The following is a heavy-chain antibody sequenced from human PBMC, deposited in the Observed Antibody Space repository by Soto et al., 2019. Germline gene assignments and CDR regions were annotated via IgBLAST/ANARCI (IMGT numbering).Heavy chain of an antibody. V-gene: IGHV3-30*18. CDR1: GFNFSYYG. J-gene: IGHJ4*02. CDR3: AKDQDCGGTSCRFWEPGY. D-gene: IGHD2-2*01. CDR2: ISNDGSNK. Sequence: QVQLVESGGGVVQPGKTLRLSCAAFGFNFSYYGMPWVRQAPGKGLEWVALISNDGSNKYYADYLKGRFTISRDNSKNTLFLQVNSPTAEDTAVYYCAKDQDCGGTSCRFWEPGYWGQGSLVIVSS.